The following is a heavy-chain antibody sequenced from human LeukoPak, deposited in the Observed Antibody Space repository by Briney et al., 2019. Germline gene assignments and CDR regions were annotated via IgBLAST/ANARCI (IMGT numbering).Heavy chain of an antibody. CDR1: GGSISSSNW. V-gene: IGHV4-4*02. J-gene: IGHJ3*02. D-gene: IGHD3-10*01. Sequence: SGTLSLTCAVSGGSISSSNWWSWVRQPPGKGLEWIGEIYHSGSTHYNPSLKSRVTISVDKSKNQFSLKLSSVTAADTAVYYCAVGGVYLRGGAEAFDIWGQGTMVTVSS. CDR3: AVGGVYLRGGAEAFDI. CDR2: IYHSGST.